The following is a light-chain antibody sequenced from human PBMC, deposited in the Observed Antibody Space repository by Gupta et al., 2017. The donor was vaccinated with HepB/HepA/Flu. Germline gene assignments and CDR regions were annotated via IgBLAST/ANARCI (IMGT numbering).Light chain of an antibody. J-gene: IGKJ4*01. CDR2: DAS. Sequence: DVQMTKSPSSLSASVGDRVTITCQASQDIGNHLNWYQQKPGKAPKLLIYDASNLEAGVPSRFSGSGSGTEFTFTISSLQPEDLATYYCEKYDDFYSLTFGGGTKVEIK. V-gene: IGKV1-33*01. CDR3: EKYDDFYSLT. CDR1: QDIGNH.